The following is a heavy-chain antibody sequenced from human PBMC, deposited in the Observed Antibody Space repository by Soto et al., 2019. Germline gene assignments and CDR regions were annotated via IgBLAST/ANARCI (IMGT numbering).Heavy chain of an antibody. CDR1: GFPFSSYG. CDR2: IWDDGSNK. CDR3: ARDYDSSGYPRYYFDY. J-gene: IGHJ4*02. Sequence: QVQLVESGGGVVQPGRSLRLSCAASGFPFSSYGMHWVRQAPGKGLEWVAVIWDDGSNKYYADSVKGRFTSSRDKSKNTRYLQMNSLRAEDTAVYYCARDYDSSGYPRYYFDYWGQGTLVTVSS. V-gene: IGHV3-33*01. D-gene: IGHD3-22*01.